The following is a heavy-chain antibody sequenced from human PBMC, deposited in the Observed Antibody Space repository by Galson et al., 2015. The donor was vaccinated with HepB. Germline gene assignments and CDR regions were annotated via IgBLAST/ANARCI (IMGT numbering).Heavy chain of an antibody. V-gene: IGHV3-64D*06. CDR1: GFTFSTYA. D-gene: IGHD5-12*01. Sequence: SLRLSCAASGFTFSTYAVHWVRQAPGKGLEYVSAVSSNGRSTDYADSVKGRFIISRDNSKNTLYLQMSSLRAEDTAVYYCVKDKGGYSGYDDYWGQGTLVTVSS. J-gene: IGHJ4*02. CDR3: VKDKGGYSGYDDY. CDR2: VSSNGRST.